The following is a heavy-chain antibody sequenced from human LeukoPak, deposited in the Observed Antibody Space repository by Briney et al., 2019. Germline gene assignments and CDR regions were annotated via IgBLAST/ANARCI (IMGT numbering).Heavy chain of an antibody. CDR1: GYTFTTYG. D-gene: IGHD3-3*01. V-gene: IGHV1-2*02. CDR2: INPNSGGT. Sequence: ASVKVSCKASGYTFTTYGITWVRQAPGQGLEWMGWINPNSGGTNYAHQGRVTMTRDTSISTAYMELSRLRSDDTAVYYCARGYDFWMDYWGQGTLVTVSS. CDR3: ARGYDFWMDY. J-gene: IGHJ4*02.